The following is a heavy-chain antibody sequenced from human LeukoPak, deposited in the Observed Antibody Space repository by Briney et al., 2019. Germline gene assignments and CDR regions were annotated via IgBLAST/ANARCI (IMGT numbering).Heavy chain of an antibody. CDR1: GGTFSSYA. CDR3: AILDYDILAGLDY. J-gene: IGHJ4*02. D-gene: IGHD3-9*01. Sequence: PSVKLLCKASGGTFSSYAISRVRQAPGQGLEWMGRIIPIFGTANYAQKFQGSVTITTDESTSTAYMELSSLRSEDTAVYYCAILDYDILAGLDYWGQGTLVTVSS. V-gene: IGHV1-69*05. CDR2: IIPIFGTA.